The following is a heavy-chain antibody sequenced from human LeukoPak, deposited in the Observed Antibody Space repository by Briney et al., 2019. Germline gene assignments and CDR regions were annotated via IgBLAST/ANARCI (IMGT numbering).Heavy chain of an antibody. Sequence: GGSLRLSCAASGFTFSSYAMSWVRHAPGKGLEWVSAISGSGGSTYYADSVKGRYTISRDNSKNTLYLQMNSLRAEDRAVYYCAKAWYNWNEAAFDYGGQGTLVTVSS. CDR3: AKAWYNWNEAAFDY. D-gene: IGHD1-1*01. V-gene: IGHV3-23*01. CDR2: ISGSGGST. CDR1: GFTFSSYA. J-gene: IGHJ4*02.